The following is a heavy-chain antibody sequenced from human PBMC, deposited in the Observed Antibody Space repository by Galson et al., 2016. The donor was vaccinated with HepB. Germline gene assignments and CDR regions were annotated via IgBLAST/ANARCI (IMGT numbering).Heavy chain of an antibody. CDR1: GFSISDYA. CDR2: INVNGETT. CDR3: AGGTSWHHFNF. D-gene: IGHD4-23*01. J-gene: IGHJ4*02. Sequence: SLRLSCAASGFSISDYAMRWVRQAPGKGLEWVSSINVNGETTYYADSVKGRFTISRDNSRNTLYLQRNSLRVEDAAIYFCAGGTSWHHFNFWGQGSLVTVSS. V-gene: IGHV3-23*01.